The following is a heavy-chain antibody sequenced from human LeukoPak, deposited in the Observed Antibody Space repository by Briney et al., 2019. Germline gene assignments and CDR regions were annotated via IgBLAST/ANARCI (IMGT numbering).Heavy chain of an antibody. Sequence: PGGSLRLSCAASGFTFSSYAMHWVRQAPGKGLEWVAVISYDGSNKYYADSVKGRFTISRDNSKNTLYLQMNSLRAEDTAVYYCARDTNWNYGGYWGQGTLVTVSS. CDR1: GFTFSSYA. J-gene: IGHJ4*02. CDR3: ARDTNWNYGGY. V-gene: IGHV3-30-3*01. D-gene: IGHD1-20*01. CDR2: ISYDGSNK.